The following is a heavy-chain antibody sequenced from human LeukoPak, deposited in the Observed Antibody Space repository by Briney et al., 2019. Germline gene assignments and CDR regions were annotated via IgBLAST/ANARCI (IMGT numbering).Heavy chain of an antibody. J-gene: IGHJ4*02. CDR2: VSYDGADK. Sequence: PGGSLRLSCAASGLTFSGYDMHWVRQAPGKGLEWVAVVSYDGADKHYADSVKGRFATSRDNSMNTLYLQMDSLRTEDTAVYYCAKASKGWKLYYFDYWGQGTLVTVSS. D-gene: IGHD3-16*01. V-gene: IGHV3-30*18. CDR3: AKASKGWKLYYFDY. CDR1: GLTFSGYD.